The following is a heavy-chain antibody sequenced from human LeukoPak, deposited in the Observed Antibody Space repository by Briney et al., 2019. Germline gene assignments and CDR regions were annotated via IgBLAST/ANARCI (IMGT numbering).Heavy chain of an antibody. D-gene: IGHD2-15*01. CDR3: ARGYSRAAFDI. Sequence: GGSLRLTCVGSGYTFSNYLMNWVRQAPGKGLEWVSSISSTGGTIYYADAVKGRFTVSRDNAKNSLLLQMNSLRAEDTALYYCARGYSRAAFDIWGQGTMVTVSS. V-gene: IGHV3-48*01. J-gene: IGHJ3*02. CDR1: GYTFSNYL. CDR2: ISSTGGTI.